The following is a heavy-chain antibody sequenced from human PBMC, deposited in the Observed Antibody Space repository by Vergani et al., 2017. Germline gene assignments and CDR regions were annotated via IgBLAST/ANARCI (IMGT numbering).Heavy chain of an antibody. CDR2: IIPIFGTA. Sequence: QVQLVQSGAEVKKPGSSVKVSCKASGGTFSSYAISWVRQAPGQGLEWMGGIIPIFGTANYAQKFQGRVTITADEFTSTAYMELSSLRSEDTAVYYCARDRYCSSTSCSPGWFDPWGQGTLVTVSS. CDR1: GGTFSSYA. V-gene: IGHV1-69*13. J-gene: IGHJ5*02. D-gene: IGHD2-2*01. CDR3: ARDRYCSSTSCSPGWFDP.